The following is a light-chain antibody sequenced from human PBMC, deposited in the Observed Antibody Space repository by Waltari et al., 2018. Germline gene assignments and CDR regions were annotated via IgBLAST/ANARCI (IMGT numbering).Light chain of an antibody. CDR3: QQRSNWPYT. J-gene: IGKJ2*01. Sequence: SCRASQTVRSYLAWYQQRPGQTPRLLIFDASIRATGISAKFSGSGSGTDFTLTVSNLEPEDFAVYYCQQRSNWPYTFGQGTRVEIK. CDR1: QTVRSY. CDR2: DAS. V-gene: IGKV3-11*01.